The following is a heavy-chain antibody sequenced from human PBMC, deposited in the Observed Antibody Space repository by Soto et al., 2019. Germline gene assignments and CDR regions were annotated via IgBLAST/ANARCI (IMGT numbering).Heavy chain of an antibody. CDR2: IDSSGSI. CDR3: ARGGHDFWSGPFDY. J-gene: IGHJ4*02. D-gene: IGHD3-3*01. V-gene: IGHV4-4*07. CDR1: AGSISNYY. Sequence: QGQLQESGPGLVKPSETLSLTCTVSAGSISNYYCNWIRQPAGKGLEWIGRIDSSGSINYSPSLKRRVNMSVDTSENQFSLKLSSVTAAATAVYYCARGGHDFWSGPFDYWGQGTPVTVSS.